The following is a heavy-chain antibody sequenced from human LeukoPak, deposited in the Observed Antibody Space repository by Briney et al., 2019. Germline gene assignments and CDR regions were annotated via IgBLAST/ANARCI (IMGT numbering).Heavy chain of an antibody. CDR1: GGTFSSYA. D-gene: IGHD2-2*01. CDR2: IIPIFGTA. V-gene: IGHV1-69*05. J-gene: IGHJ4*02. CDR3: ARERYCTSTSCFASAPSG. Sequence: SVKVSCKASGGTFSSYAISWVRQAPGQGLEWMGGIIPIFGTANYAQKFQGRVTMTTDTSTSTAYMELRSLRSDDTAMYYCARERYCTSTSCFASAPSGWGQGTLVTVSS.